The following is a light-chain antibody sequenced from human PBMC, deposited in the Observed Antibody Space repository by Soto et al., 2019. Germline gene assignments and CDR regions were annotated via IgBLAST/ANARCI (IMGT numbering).Light chain of an antibody. Sequence: DIQMTQSPSTLSASVGDRVTITCRASQSISSWLAWYQQKPGKAPKLLIYMASSLDGWVPSRFSGSGSGTDFTLTICILKRDDFATEYRQQYHSYSLTFGGGTKV. CDR3: QQYHSYSLT. CDR1: QSISSW. CDR2: MAS. V-gene: IGKV1-5*03. J-gene: IGKJ4*01.